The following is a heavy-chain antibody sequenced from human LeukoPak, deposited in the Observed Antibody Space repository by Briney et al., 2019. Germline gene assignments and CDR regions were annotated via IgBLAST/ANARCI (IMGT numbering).Heavy chain of an antibody. V-gene: IGHV3-48*03. D-gene: IGHD5-12*01. CDR1: GFTFSSYE. CDR2: ISSSGSTI. Sequence: GGSLRLSCAASGFTFSSYEMNWVRQAPGKGLEWVSYISSSGSTIYYADSVKGRFTISRDNAKNSLYLQMNSLRADDTAVYYCARERPNIVATIIDYYYYGMDVWGQGTTVTVSS. CDR3: ARERPNIVATIIDYYYYGMDV. J-gene: IGHJ6*02.